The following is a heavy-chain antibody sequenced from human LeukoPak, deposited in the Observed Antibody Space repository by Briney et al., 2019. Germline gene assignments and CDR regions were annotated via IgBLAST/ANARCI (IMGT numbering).Heavy chain of an antibody. Sequence: GRSLRLSCAASGFTFSDYYMTWIRRAPGKGLEWVSYISSSSGFTKYADSVRGRFTISRDNAKNSLYLQMNTLRVDDTAVYYCARGSPPGDWGQGTLVTVSS. J-gene: IGHJ4*02. CDR2: ISSSSGFT. V-gene: IGHV3-11*05. CDR3: ARGSPPGD. CDR1: GFTFSDYY. D-gene: IGHD3-16*01.